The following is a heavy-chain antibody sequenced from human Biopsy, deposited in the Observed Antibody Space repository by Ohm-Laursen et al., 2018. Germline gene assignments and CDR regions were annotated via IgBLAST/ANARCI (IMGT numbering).Heavy chain of an antibody. V-gene: IGHV1-8*01. D-gene: IGHD1-7*01. CDR1: GYTFTSYD. Sequence: ASVKVSCKASGYTFTSYDITWVRQASGQGPEWIGWLNPVSGNSNFGQKFRGRVTVTSDTSISTAYMELSGLTSDGTATYYCGRAVRNQLLADPWGQGTLVTVTS. CDR3: GRAVRNQLLADP. J-gene: IGHJ5*02. CDR2: LNPVSGNS.